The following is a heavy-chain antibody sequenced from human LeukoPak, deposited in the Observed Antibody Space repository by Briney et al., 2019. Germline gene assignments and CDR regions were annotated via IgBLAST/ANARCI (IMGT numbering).Heavy chain of an antibody. CDR1: GFTFSSYS. Sequence: GGSLRLSCAASGFTFSSYSMNWVRQAPGKGLEWVGRIKSKTDGGTTDYAAPVKGRFTISRDDSKNTLYLQMNSLKTEDTAVYYCSTTYHYDSSEGYWGQGTLVTVSS. D-gene: IGHD3-22*01. CDR2: IKSKTDGGTT. CDR3: STTYHYDSSEGY. V-gene: IGHV3-15*07. J-gene: IGHJ4*02.